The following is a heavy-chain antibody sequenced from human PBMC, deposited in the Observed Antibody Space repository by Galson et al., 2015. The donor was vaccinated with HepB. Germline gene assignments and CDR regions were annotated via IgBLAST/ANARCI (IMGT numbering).Heavy chain of an antibody. CDR3: ARPSGYDYVEPPGPLGY. J-gene: IGHJ4*02. D-gene: IGHD5-12*01. CDR2: FDPEDGET. CDR1: GYTLTELS. V-gene: IGHV1-24*01. Sequence: SVKVSCKVSGYTLTELSMHWVRQAPGKGLEWMGGFDPEDGETIYAQKFQGRVTITADKSTSTAYMELGSLRSEDTAVYYCARPSGYDYVEPPGPLGYWGQGTLVTVSS.